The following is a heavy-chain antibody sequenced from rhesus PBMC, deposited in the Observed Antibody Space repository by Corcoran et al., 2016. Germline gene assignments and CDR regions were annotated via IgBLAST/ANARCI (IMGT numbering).Heavy chain of an antibody. CDR3: AILLQYYYGLES. V-gene: IGHV4-80*01. D-gene: IGHD2-15*01. CDR2: IKVKSGRT. J-gene: IGHJ6*01. CDR1: GASISSYW. Sequence: QVQLQESGPGLVKPSETLSLTCTVSGASISSYWWIWIRQPPGKGLEWIGQIKVKSGRTNYTPYLKSQVTIARDTSKNQFSLKLSSVTAADRAVYYWAILLQYYYGLESWGQGVVVTVSS.